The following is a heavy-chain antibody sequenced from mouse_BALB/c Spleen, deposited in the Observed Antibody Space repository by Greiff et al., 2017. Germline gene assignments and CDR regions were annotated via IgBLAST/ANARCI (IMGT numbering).Heavy chain of an antibody. CDR3: ASILAFAY. D-gene: IGHD6-2*01. CDR1: GFTINDYY. V-gene: IGHV14-4*02. J-gene: IGHJ3*01. CDR2: IDPENGDT. Sequence: VQLQQSGAELVRSGASVKLSCTASGFTINDYYMHWVKQRPEQGLEWIGWIDPENGDTEYAAKFQGKATMTADTSSNTAYLQLSSLTSEDTAVYWGASILAFAYWGQGTLVTVSA.